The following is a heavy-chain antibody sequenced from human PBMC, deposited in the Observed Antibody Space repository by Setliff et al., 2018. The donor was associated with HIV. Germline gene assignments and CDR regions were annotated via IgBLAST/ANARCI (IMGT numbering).Heavy chain of an antibody. CDR3: IWSGSSGLYYFDH. Sequence: GGSLRLSCAVSGFTLSDYYMDWVRQAPGKGLEWVGRTRNKANGYITEYGASVQGRFTISRDNSKDSLSLQMNNLKAEDTAVYYCIWSGSSGLYYFDHWGQGTLVTVSS. J-gene: IGHJ4*02. CDR2: TRNKANGYIT. CDR1: GFTLSDYY. D-gene: IGHD3-22*01. V-gene: IGHV3-72*01.